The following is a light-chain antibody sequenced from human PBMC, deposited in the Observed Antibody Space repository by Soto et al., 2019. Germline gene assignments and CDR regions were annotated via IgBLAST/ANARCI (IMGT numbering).Light chain of an antibody. J-gene: IGKJ1*01. Sequence: VSTRDRVTMSLSAGEIEKLSCRASQNVSSNLLVWYQQHPGQAPRLPIYAASSRATGIPDRFSGSGSGTDFTLTIRGLEPAAFAVYYCQKYGSCWRCAQGTKVDIK. CDR2: AAS. CDR3: QKYGSCWR. CDR1: QNVSSNL. V-gene: IGKV3-20*01.